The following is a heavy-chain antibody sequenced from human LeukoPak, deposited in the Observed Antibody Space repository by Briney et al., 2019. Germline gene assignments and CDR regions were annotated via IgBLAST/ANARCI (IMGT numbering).Heavy chain of an antibody. J-gene: IGHJ4*02. CDR1: GFILSTYS. CDR3: ARGRDSCTAGLCEPLDS. V-gene: IGHV3-48*02. Sequence: GGSLRLSCAASGFILSTYSMSWVRPAPGKGLEWSSYICSSGSGRFYADSVKGRFTISRDNGKKSVSLQINSLRDEDTAVYYCARGRDSCTAGLCEPLDSWGQGTLVTVSS. D-gene: IGHD5-24*01. CDR2: ICSSGSGR.